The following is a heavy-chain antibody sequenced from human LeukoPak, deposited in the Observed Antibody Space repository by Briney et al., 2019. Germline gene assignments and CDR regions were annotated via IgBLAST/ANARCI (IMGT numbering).Heavy chain of an antibody. CDR2: IRGSGDRT. J-gene: IGHJ6*03. CDR1: GFTFRSYA. V-gene: IGHV3-23*01. D-gene: IGHD1-26*01. Sequence: PGRSLRLSCAASGFTFRSYAMSWVRQAPGKGLEWVSAIRGSGDRTHYADSVKGRFTISRDISKNTLYLQMNSLRAEDTAVYYCAKDSKIVGATFRSYHYMDVWGKGTAVTVSS. CDR3: AKDSKIVGATFRSYHYMDV.